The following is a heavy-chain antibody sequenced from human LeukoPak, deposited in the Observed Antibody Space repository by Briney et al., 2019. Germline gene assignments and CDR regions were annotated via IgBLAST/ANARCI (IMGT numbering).Heavy chain of an antibody. V-gene: IGHV3-74*01. CDR1: GFTLSNYW. D-gene: IGHD3-16*01. CDR2: IKSDGSNT. CDR3: TRLKGGS. J-gene: IGHJ5*02. Sequence: LTGESLRLSCAAPGFTLSNYWMPWVRQAPGKGLLWVSRIKSDGSNTSYAESVKGRFTISRDNANNTLYLQMNSLRADDTAVYYCTRLKGGSWGQGTLVTVSS.